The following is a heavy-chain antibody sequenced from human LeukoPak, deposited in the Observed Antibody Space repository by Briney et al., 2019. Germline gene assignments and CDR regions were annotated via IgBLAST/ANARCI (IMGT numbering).Heavy chain of an antibody. CDR3: ARVRRDGYNHRWFLDS. D-gene: IGHD5-24*01. J-gene: IGHJ4*02. V-gene: IGHV4-59*01. Sequence: PSETLSLTCTVSGGSISNYYWSWIRQPPGKGLEWIGYVFYSGSTNYNPSLKSRVTISVDTSKNQFSLELSSVTAADTAFYYCARVRRDGYNHRWFLDSWGQGTLLTVSS. CDR1: GGSISNYY. CDR2: VFYSGST.